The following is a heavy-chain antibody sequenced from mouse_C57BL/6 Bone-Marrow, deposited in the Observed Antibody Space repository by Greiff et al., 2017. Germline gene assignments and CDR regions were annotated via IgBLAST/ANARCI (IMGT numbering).Heavy chain of an antibody. V-gene: IGHV5-9*01. CDR1: GFTFSSYT. Sequence: EVKVEESGGGLAKPGGSLKLSCAASGFTFSSYTMSWVRQTPEKRLEWVATISGGGGNTYYPDSVKGRFTISRDNAKNTLYLQMSSLRSEDTALYYCARLLRAYWGQGTLVTVSA. J-gene: IGHJ3*01. D-gene: IGHD1-1*01. CDR3: ARLLRAY. CDR2: ISGGGGNT.